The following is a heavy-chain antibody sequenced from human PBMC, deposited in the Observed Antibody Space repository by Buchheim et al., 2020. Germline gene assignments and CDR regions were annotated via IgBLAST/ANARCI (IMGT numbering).Heavy chain of an antibody. CDR1: GDSVSGGAYY. D-gene: IGHD5-12*01. CDR3: ARRGDRGYEDFDY. V-gene: IGHV4-31*03. CDR2: VHYSGST. J-gene: IGHJ4*02. Sequence: QVQLQESGPGLVKPSQTLSLTCTVSGDSVSGGAYYWTWIRQHPGQGLEWIGYVHYSGSTYYNPSLKSRVALSIETSKNQFSLRLSSVTAADTAVYYCARRGDRGYEDFDYWGQGTL.